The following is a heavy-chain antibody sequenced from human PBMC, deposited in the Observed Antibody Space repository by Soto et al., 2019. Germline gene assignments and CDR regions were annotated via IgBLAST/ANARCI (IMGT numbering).Heavy chain of an antibody. CDR2: ISYDGSNK. Sequence: GGSLRLSCAASGFTFSSYAMHWVRQAPGKGLEWVAVISYDGSNKYYADSVKGRFTISRDNSKNTLYLQMNSLRAEDTAVYYCARVPLRYSARVYYYGMDVWGQGTTVTVSS. J-gene: IGHJ6*02. D-gene: IGHD3-9*01. CDR1: GFTFSSYA. V-gene: IGHV3-30-3*01. CDR3: ARVPLRYSARVYYYGMDV.